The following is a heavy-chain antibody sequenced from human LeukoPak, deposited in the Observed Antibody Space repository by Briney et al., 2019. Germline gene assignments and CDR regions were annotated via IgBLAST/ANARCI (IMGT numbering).Heavy chain of an antibody. D-gene: IGHD3-10*01. V-gene: IGHV1-2*02. Sequence: ASVKVSCKTSGYSFTDYYMHRVRQAPGQGLEWMGWINPNSGGTNYAQKFQGRVTMTRDTSISTAYMELSRLRSDDTAVYYCARVGQSLWFGELLSTYYYYGMDVWGQGTTVTVSS. J-gene: IGHJ6*02. CDR3: ARVGQSLWFGELLSTYYYYGMDV. CDR1: GYSFTDYY. CDR2: INPNSGGT.